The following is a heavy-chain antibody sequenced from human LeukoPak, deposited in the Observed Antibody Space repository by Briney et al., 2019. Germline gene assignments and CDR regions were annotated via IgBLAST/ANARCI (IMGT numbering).Heavy chain of an antibody. CDR3: ARGGGPYDYVWGSYRYTESYYYGMDV. CDR2: MNPNSGNT. D-gene: IGHD3-16*02. V-gene: IGHV1-8*01. CDR1: GYTFTSYD. Sequence: ASVKVSCKASGYTFTSYDINWVRQATGQGLKWMGWMNPNSGNTGYAQKFQGRVTMTRNTSISTAYMELSSLRSEDTAVYYCARGGGPYDYVWGSYRYTESYYYGMDVWGQGTTVTVSS. J-gene: IGHJ6*02.